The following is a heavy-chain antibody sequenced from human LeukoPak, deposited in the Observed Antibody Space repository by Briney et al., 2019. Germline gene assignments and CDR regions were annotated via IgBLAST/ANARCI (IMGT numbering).Heavy chain of an antibody. J-gene: IGHJ4*02. V-gene: IGHV4-34*01. Sequence: SETLSLTCAVYIDSFTNYYWNWIRQTPGKGLEWIGEVNGSGGTNINPSLRSRVILSVDTSKNQFSLKLISVTAADTAVYYCARDDRYYYDSSGYYRYWGQGTLVTVSS. CDR1: IDSFTNYY. CDR3: ARDDRYYYDSSGYYRY. D-gene: IGHD3-22*01. CDR2: VNGSGGT.